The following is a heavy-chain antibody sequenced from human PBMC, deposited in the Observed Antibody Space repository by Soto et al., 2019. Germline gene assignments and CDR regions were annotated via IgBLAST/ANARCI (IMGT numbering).Heavy chain of an antibody. V-gene: IGHV3-13*01. Sequence: PGGSLRLSCAASGFTFSSYDMHWVRQATGKGLEWVSAIGTAGDTYYPGSVKGRFTISRENAKNSLYLQMNSLRAEDTAVYYCARDRPVDVVPTIPTYYYYMDVWGKGTTVTVSS. J-gene: IGHJ6*03. CDR3: ARDRPVDVVPTIPTYYYYMDV. CDR1: GFTFSSYD. CDR2: IGTAGDT. D-gene: IGHD5-12*01.